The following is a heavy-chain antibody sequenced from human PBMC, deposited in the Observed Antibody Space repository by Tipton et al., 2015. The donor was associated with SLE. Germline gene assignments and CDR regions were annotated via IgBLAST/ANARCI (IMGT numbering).Heavy chain of an antibody. D-gene: IGHD3-22*01. CDR2: IYHSGNT. Sequence: TLSLTCTVSGGSISNYSWSWIRQPPGKGLEWIGSIYHSGNTYSNPSLKSRVTISVDTSKNQFSLKMSSVTAAGTAVYYCARVPFDYSDSSGYYYGIDVWGQGTTVTVSS. CDR1: GGSISNYS. CDR3: ARVPFDYSDSSGYYYGIDV. J-gene: IGHJ6*02. V-gene: IGHV4-4*08.